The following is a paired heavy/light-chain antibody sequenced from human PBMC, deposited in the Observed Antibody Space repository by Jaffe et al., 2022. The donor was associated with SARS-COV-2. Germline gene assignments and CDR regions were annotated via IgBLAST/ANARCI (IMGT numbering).Light chain of an antibody. CDR3: AAWDDGLNGYWV. J-gene: IGLJ3*02. V-gene: IGLV1-44*01. CDR2: ANN. Sequence: QSVLTQPPSASGTPGQRVTISCSGGGSNIGSNTVNWYQQLPGTAPKLLIYANNQRPSGVPDRFSGSKSGTSASLAISGLQSDDEAEYYCAAWDDGLNGYWVFGGGTKLTVL. CDR1: GSNIGSNT.
Heavy chain of an antibody. Sequence: QVQLVQSGAEVKKPGASVKVSCKASGYTFTSYPMHWVRQAPGQRLEWMGWINAGNGNTKYSQNFQDRVTITRDTSATTVYMELSSLRSEDTAVYYCARVRGSLPIVPDWLDPWGQGTLVTVSS. CDR2: INAGNGNT. V-gene: IGHV1-3*01. CDR3: ARVRGSLPIVPDWLDP. CDR1: GYTFTSYP. D-gene: IGHD1-26*01. J-gene: IGHJ5*02.